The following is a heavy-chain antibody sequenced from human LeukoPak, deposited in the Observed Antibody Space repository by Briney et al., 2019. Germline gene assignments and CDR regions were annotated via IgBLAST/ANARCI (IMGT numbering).Heavy chain of an antibody. CDR3: AKRAQGGYGWYTFDY. Sequence: HSGGSLRLSCAASGFTFSTSAMNWVRQPPGKGLEWPSTVSNGGDTPYYADSVTGRFTIYRNNSKNTLFLQMNSLRINDMSVFYCAKRAQGGYGWYTFDYWGQGSLVTVSS. CDR1: GFTFSTSA. J-gene: IGHJ4*02. CDR2: VSNGGDTP. V-gene: IGHV3-23*01. D-gene: IGHD6-19*01.